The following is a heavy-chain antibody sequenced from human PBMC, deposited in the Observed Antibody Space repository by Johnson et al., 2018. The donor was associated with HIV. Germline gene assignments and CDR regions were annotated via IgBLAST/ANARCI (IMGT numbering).Heavy chain of an antibody. V-gene: IGHV3-30-3*01. CDR3: ARVQGDRGAYDAFAI. CDR2: ISYDGSNK. Sequence: VQLVESGGGVVQPGRSLRLSCAASGFTFSAYAIHWVRQAPGKGLEWVAVISYDGSNKYYADSVKGRFTISRDNSKNTLYLQMNSLRAEDTALYYCARVQGDRGAYDAFAIWGQGTMVTVSS. D-gene: IGHD3-10*01. CDR1: GFTFSAYA. J-gene: IGHJ3*02.